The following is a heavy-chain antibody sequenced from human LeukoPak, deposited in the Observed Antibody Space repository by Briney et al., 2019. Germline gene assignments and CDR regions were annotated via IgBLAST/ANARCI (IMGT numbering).Heavy chain of an antibody. V-gene: IGHV4-39*01. CDR1: GCSISSSSYY. Sequence: PSETLSLTCTVSGCSISSSSYYWGWIRQPPGKGLQWIGSMHYSGTTYYNSSLNSRVTKYVDTSKNQFSLMLSSVTAADTAVYYCARHIGGCYSCGFDYWGQGILVSVSS. D-gene: IGHD2-21*02. CDR3: ARHIGGCYSCGFDY. CDR2: MHYSGTT. J-gene: IGHJ4*02.